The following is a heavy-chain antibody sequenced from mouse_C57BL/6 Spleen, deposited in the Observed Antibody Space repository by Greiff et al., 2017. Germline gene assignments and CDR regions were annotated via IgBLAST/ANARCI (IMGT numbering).Heavy chain of an antibody. CDR2: IRSKSSNYAT. D-gene: IGHD3-2*02. J-gene: IGHJ3*01. CDR3: VGGDSSGYVAWFAY. Sequence: EVQGVESGGGLVQSKGSLKLSCAASGFTFNTYAMHWVRQAPGKGLEWVARIRSKSSNYATYYADSVKDRFTISRDDSQSMLYLQMNNLKTEDTAMYYCVGGDSSGYVAWFAYWGQGTLVTVSA. V-gene: IGHV10-3*01. CDR1: GFTFNTYA.